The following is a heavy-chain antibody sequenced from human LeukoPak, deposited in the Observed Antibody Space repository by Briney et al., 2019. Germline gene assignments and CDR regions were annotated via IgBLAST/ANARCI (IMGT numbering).Heavy chain of an antibody. CDR3: ARVPPRYCSSTSCYTYYYYYYMDV. Sequence: GGSLRLSCAASGFTFSDYYMSWIRQAPGNGLEWVSYISSSGSTIYYADSGKGRFTNSREKAKNPLYLQMNSLRAEDTAVYYCARVPPRYCSSTSCYTYYYYYYMDVWGKGTTVTVSS. CDR1: GFTFSDYY. J-gene: IGHJ6*03. CDR2: ISSSGSTI. V-gene: IGHV3-11*04. D-gene: IGHD2-2*02.